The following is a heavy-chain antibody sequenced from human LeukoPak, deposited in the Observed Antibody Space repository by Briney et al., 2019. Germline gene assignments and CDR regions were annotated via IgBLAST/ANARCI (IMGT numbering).Heavy chain of an antibody. CDR3: ARDLASGWPPDGMDV. J-gene: IGHJ6*02. V-gene: IGHV1-2*02. CDR2: INPNSGGT. CDR1: GYTLTGYC. D-gene: IGHD6-19*01. Sequence: ASVKVSFKASGYTLTGYCMHWVRQAPGQGLEWMGWINPNSGGTNYAQKFQGSVTMTRDTSMSTVYMELSRLRSDDTAVYYCARDLASGWPPDGMDVWGQGTTVTVSS.